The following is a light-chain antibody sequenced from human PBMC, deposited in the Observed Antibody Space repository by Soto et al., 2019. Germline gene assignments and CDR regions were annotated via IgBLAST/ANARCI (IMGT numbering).Light chain of an antibody. J-gene: IGKJ3*01. CDR1: QGVGVW. V-gene: IGKV1-12*01. CDR2: ATS. CDR3: QQTHSLPRS. Sequence: IRITPSPSSVCASVCDRVTMTCRVSQGVGVWLAWYQQKPGKVPKLLIYATSSLHSGVPSRFSGSGSGTDFTLSISSLQPEDFATYYCQQTHSLPRSFGPGTKVDIK.